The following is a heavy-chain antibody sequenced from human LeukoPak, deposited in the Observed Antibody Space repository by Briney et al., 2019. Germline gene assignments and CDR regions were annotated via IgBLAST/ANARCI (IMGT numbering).Heavy chain of an antibody. V-gene: IGHV3-23*01. CDR1: GFTFSSYS. D-gene: IGHD5-24*01. CDR3: AKEWGVVGDGDNYFDP. CDR2: ISGSGGRI. J-gene: IGHJ5*02. Sequence: GGSLRLSCAASGFTFSSYSMSWVRQAPGKGLDWVSVISGSGGRIYYADSVKGRFTISRDNAKNTLYLQMNSLTAEDTAVYYCAKEWGVVGDGDNYFDPWGQGTLVTVSS.